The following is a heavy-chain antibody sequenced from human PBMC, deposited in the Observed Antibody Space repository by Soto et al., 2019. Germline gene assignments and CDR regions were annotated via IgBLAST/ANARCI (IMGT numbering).Heavy chain of an antibody. V-gene: IGHV3-23*01. Sequence: PGGSLRLSCTATGLTFSSYAMTWVRLAPGRGLEVVSGITASVGRTYYADSVKGRFTISRDNSKSTRYLHMNSLSAADTDVYYCAQVTRYADSVRWVDSWGQGPQVTVSP. CDR1: GLTFSSYA. D-gene: IGHD4-17*01. CDR3: AQVTRYADSVRWVDS. J-gene: IGHJ5*01. CDR2: ITASVGRT.